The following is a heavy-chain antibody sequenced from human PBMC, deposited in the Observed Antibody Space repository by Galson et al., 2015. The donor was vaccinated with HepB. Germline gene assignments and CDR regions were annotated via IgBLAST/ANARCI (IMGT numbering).Heavy chain of an antibody. CDR3: ARVGRDIVLMGYYYYYMDV. D-gene: IGHD2-8*01. Sequence: SVKVSCKASGYTFTSYGISWVRQAPGQGLEWMGWISAYNGNTNYAQKLQGRVTMTTDTSTSTAYMELRSLRSDDTAVYYCARVGRDIVLMGYYYYYMDVWGKGTTVTVSS. CDR1: GYTFTSYG. V-gene: IGHV1-18*01. CDR2: ISAYNGNT. J-gene: IGHJ6*03.